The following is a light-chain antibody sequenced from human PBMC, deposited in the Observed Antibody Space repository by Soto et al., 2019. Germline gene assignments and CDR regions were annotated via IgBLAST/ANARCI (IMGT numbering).Light chain of an antibody. Sequence: QSALTQPASVSGSPGQSITISCTGTSSDLGSDNLVSWYQQHPGKAPKFIIYEVSQRPAGVSYRFSGSKSGNTPYLTISGLEAEDEADYYCCSYAGSITYVFGTGTKLTVL. J-gene: IGLJ1*01. V-gene: IGLV2-23*02. CDR1: SSDLGSDNL. CDR3: CSYAGSITYV. CDR2: EVS.